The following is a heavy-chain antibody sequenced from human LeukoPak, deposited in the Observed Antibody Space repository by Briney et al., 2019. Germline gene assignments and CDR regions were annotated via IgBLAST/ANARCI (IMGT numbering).Heavy chain of an antibody. CDR2: ISGSGGDT. CDR1: GFSFSSHV. D-gene: IGHD3-22*01. V-gene: IGHV3-23*01. CDR3: AKDQNYESSGYYGGFDY. J-gene: IGHJ4*02. Sequence: GGSLRLSSAASGFSFSSHVMHWVRQAPGKGLKWVSGISGSGGDTYYADSVKGRFTISRDNSKNTLNLQMNSLRAEDTALYYCAKDQNYESSGYYGGFDYWGQGTLVTVSS.